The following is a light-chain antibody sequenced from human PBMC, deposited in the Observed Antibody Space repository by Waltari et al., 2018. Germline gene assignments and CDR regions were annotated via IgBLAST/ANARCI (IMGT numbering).Light chain of an antibody. CDR2: DVS. J-gene: IGLJ2*01. Sequence: YQQHPGKVPKLVIYDVSNRPSGVSNRFSGSKSGNTASLTISGLQAEGEADYYCSSYTSISTPLVFGGGTKLTVL. V-gene: IGLV2-14*03. CDR3: SSYTSISTPLV.